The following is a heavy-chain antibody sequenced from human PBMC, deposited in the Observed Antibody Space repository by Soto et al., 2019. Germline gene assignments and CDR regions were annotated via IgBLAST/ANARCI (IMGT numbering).Heavy chain of an antibody. CDR1: GCSISTGGYY. V-gene: IGHV4-31*03. CDR2: IYHSGMT. Sequence: QVQLQESGPGLVKPSQTLSLTCTVSGCSISTGGYYWSWIRQHPGRGLEWIGDIYHSGMTFSNPSHQSRVAISIDTSKNKSSLKLSSVTAADTAVYYCATVRWELHDAFDIWGQGTMVSVSS. D-gene: IGHD1-26*01. J-gene: IGHJ3*02. CDR3: ATVRWELHDAFDI.